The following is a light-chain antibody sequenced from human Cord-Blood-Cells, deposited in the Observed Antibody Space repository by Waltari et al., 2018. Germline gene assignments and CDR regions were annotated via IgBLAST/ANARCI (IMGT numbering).Light chain of an antibody. CDR3: SSYTSSSTFGV. Sequence: QSALTQPASVSGSPGQSITISCTGTSSDVGGYNYVSWYQQHPGKAPKLMIYDVSXXPSXXSNXXXGSKSGNTXSLTISGLQAEDEADYYCSSYTSSSTFGVFGGGTKLTVL. V-gene: IGLV2-14*01. J-gene: IGLJ3*02. CDR2: DVS. CDR1: SSDVGGYNY.